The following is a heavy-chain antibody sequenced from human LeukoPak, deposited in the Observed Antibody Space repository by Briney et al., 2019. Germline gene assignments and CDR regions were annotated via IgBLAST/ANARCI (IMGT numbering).Heavy chain of an antibody. D-gene: IGHD3-10*01. J-gene: IGHJ6*02. CDR2: INHSGST. Sequence: SETLSLTCAVYGGSFSGYYWSWIRQPPGKGLEWIGEINHSGSTNYNPSLKSRVTISVDTSKNQFSLKRSSVTAADTAVYYCARYMVRGVISFYYYGMEVWGQGTTVTVSS. CDR3: ARYMVRGVISFYYYGMEV. V-gene: IGHV4-34*01. CDR1: GGSFSGYY.